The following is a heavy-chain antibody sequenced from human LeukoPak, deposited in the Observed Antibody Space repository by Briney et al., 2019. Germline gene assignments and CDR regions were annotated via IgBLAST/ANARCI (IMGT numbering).Heavy chain of an antibody. CDR1: GFTFSRYA. D-gene: IGHD1-26*01. V-gene: IGHV3-30*04. Sequence: GRSLRLSCAASGFTFSRYAMHWVRQAPGKGLGWMAVISYDGSNKYYADSVKGRFTISRDNSKNTLYLQMNSLRAEDTAVYYCARIGRIVGALWGAFDIWGQGTMVTVSS. CDR3: ARIGRIVGALWGAFDI. J-gene: IGHJ3*02. CDR2: ISYDGSNK.